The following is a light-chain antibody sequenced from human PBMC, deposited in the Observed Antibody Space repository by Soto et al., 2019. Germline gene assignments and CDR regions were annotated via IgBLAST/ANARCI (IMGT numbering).Light chain of an antibody. Sequence: QSVLTQPASVSGSPGQSITISCTGTSSDVGNYIFVSWYRQHPGKAPKLMIYDINNRPSGVSNRFSGSKSGNTAPLTISGLQAEDEADYYCVSYTTSASYVFGTGTKVT. CDR3: VSYTTSASYV. CDR1: SSDVGNYIF. V-gene: IGLV2-14*01. J-gene: IGLJ1*01. CDR2: DIN.